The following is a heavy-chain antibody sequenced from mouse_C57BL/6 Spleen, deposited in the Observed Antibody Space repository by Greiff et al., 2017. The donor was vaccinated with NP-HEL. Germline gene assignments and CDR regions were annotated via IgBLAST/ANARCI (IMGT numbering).Heavy chain of an antibody. CDR1: GYTFTSYW. D-gene: IGHD1-1*01. CDR2: IDPSDSYT. Sequence: QVQLQQPGAELVMPGASVKLSCKASGYTFTSYWMHWVKQRPGQGLEWIGEIDPSDSYTNYNQKFKGKSTLTVDKSSSTAYMQLSSLTSEDSAVYYCARSITTVVAEEAYWGQGTLVTVSA. CDR3: ARSITTVVAEEAY. V-gene: IGHV1-69*01. J-gene: IGHJ3*01.